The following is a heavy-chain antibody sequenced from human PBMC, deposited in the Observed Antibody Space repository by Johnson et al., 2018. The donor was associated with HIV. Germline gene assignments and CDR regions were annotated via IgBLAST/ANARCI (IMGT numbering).Heavy chain of an antibody. CDR2: IGTAGDT. J-gene: IGHJ3*02. CDR3: ASDRPTIGAFDI. Sequence: DVQVVESGGGVVQPGGSLRLSCATSGFTFSSYDMHWVRQATGKGLAWVSAIGTAGDTSYPGSVRGRFTNSRDNDKNTLDLQMGSLSVEDMAVYYCASDRPTIGAFDIWGQGTMVTVSS. D-gene: IGHD5-24*01. CDR1: GFTFSSYD. V-gene: IGHV3-13*01.